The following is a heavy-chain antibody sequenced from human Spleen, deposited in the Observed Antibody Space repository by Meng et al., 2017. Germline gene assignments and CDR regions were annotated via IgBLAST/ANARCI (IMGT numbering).Heavy chain of an antibody. CDR2: INHSGSI. Sequence: SETLSLTCAVYGGSLSRYYWSWIRQPPGKGLEWIGEINHSGSINYNPSLKSRVTISVDTSKNQFSLKLSSVTAADTAVYYCARTVGGVGIDYWGQGTVVTVSS. D-gene: IGHD3-16*01. CDR1: GGSLSRYY. V-gene: IGHV4-34*01. CDR3: ARTVGGVGIDY. J-gene: IGHJ4*02.